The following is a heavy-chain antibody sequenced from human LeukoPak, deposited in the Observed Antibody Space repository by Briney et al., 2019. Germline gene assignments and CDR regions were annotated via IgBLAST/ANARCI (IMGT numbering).Heavy chain of an antibody. CDR2: IYYSGST. V-gene: IGHV4-59*01. CDR1: GGAISTYY. CDR3: ARVVGATQNFDY. Sequence: SETLSLTCTVSGGAISTYYWSWIRQPPGKGLEWIGYIYYSGSTDYNPSLKSRVTISVDTSKNQFSLKLSSVTAADTAVYYCARVVGATQNFDYWAREPWSPSPQ. J-gene: IGHJ4*02. D-gene: IGHD1-26*01.